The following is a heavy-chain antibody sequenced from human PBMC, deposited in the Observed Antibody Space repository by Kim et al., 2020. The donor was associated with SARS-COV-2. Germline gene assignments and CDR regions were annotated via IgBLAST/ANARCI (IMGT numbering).Heavy chain of an antibody. Sequence: SVKVSCKASGFTFSISAVQWARQARGQGLEWIGWIVVGYGATRYAQKFHERVTLSTDMSTSTAYMELSSLRSDDTAVYYCAIERAWSGGGNYYLTWCQG. CDR1: GFTFSISA. CDR3: AIERAWSGGGNYYLT. CDR2: IVVGYGAT. D-gene: IGHD2-21*02. V-gene: IGHV1-58*01. J-gene: IGHJ5*02.